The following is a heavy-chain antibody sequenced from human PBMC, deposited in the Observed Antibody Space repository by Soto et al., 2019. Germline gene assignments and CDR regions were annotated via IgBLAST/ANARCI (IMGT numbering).Heavy chain of an antibody. V-gene: IGHV5-51*01. Sequence: GESLKISCKGSGYSFTSYWIGWVRQMPGKGLEWMGIIYPGDSDTRYSPSFQGQVTISADKSISTAYLQWSSLKASDTAMYYCARRAGGYSYGHLYYFDYWGQGTLVTVSS. CDR1: GYSFTSYW. CDR3: ARRAGGYSYGHLYYFDY. D-gene: IGHD5-18*01. CDR2: IYPGDSDT. J-gene: IGHJ4*02.